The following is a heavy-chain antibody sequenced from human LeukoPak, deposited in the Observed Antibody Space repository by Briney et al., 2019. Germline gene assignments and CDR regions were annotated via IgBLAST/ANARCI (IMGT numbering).Heavy chain of an antibody. CDR3: ARQRIAARLIDY. J-gene: IGHJ4*02. V-gene: IGHV4-30-2*03. CDR2: IYYSGST. D-gene: IGHD6-6*01. CDR1: GGSISSGGYS. Sequence: SETLSLTCAVSGGSISSGGYSWSWIRQPPGKGLEWIGSIYYSGSTYYNPSLKSRVTISVDTSKNQFSLKLSSVTAADTAVYYCARQRIAARLIDYWGQGTLVTVSS.